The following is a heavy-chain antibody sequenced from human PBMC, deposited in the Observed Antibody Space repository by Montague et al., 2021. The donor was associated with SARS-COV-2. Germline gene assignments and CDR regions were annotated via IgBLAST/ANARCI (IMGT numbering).Heavy chain of an antibody. J-gene: IGHJ5*02. D-gene: IGHD3-16*02. CDR3: ARLGFVELWLNLGWFDP. Sequence: SETLSLTCTVSGGSISSGSYYWGWIRQPPGKGLEWIGTVYYSGSTNYNPSLKSRVTMPVDTSKNQFSLELRSVTAADTAVYYCARLGFVELWLNLGWFDPWGQGTLVTVSS. V-gene: IGHV4-39*01. CDR1: GGSISSGSYY. CDR2: VYYSGST.